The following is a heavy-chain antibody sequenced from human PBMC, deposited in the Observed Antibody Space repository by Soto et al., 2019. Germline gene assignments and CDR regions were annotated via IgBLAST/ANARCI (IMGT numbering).Heavy chain of an antibody. Sequence: QVHLVQSGAEVKKPGSSVKVSCKASGVTFFNSGFSWVRQAPGQGLEWVGGILPSLHTTKYAQSFRGRVTMTADESTSTGYMELTSLRADDTAVYYCASGPGYCSGGSCRPSEYFRHWGQGTLLIVSS. CDR3: ASGPGYCSGGSCRPSEYFRH. D-gene: IGHD2-15*01. CDR2: ILPSLHTT. J-gene: IGHJ1*01. V-gene: IGHV1-69*11. CDR1: GVTFFNSG.